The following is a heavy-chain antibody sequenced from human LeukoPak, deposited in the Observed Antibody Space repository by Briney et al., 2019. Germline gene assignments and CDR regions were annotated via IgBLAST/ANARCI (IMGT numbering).Heavy chain of an antibody. D-gene: IGHD3-22*01. J-gene: IGHJ4*02. CDR3: ARPAMSNSYDSSGYFV. V-gene: IGHV4-39*01. CDR2: IYYSVST. CDR1: GGSLSSSHYY. Sequence: PSETLSLTCTVSGGSLSSSHYYWGWLRQPPGKGLEWIGSIYYSVSTYYNPSLKSRVTISVDTSKNQFSLQLTSVTAADTAVYYCARPAMSNSYDSSGYFVWGQGTLVTVSS.